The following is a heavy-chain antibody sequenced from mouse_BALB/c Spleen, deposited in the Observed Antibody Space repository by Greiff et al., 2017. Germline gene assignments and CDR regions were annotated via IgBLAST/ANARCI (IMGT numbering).Heavy chain of an antibody. D-gene: IGHD1-1*01. CDR1: GFTFSSFG. Sequence: EVQLVESGGGLVQPGGSRKLSCAASGFTFSSFGMHWVRQAPEKGLEWVAYISSGSSTIYYADTVKGRFTISRDNPKNTLFLQMTSLRSEDTAMYYCARANYGSSYVNYFDDWGQGTTLTVSS. V-gene: IGHV5-17*02. CDR2: ISSGSSTI. CDR3: ARANYGSSYVNYFDD. J-gene: IGHJ2*01.